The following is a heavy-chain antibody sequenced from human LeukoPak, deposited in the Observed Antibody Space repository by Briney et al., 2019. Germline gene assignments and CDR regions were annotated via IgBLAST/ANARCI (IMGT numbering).Heavy chain of an antibody. Sequence: SETLSLTCTVSGGSISSYYWSWIRQPPGKGLEWIGYIYYSGSTNYNPSLKSRVTISVDTSKNQFSLKLSSVTAADTAVYYCARSDYGDYADQFDYWGQETLVTVSS. CDR2: IYYSGST. CDR1: GGSISSYY. J-gene: IGHJ4*02. CDR3: ARSDYGDYADQFDY. V-gene: IGHV4-59*01. D-gene: IGHD4-17*01.